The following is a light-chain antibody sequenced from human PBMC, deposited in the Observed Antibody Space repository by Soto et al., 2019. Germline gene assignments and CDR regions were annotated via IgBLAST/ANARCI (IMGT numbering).Light chain of an antibody. CDR3: SSYTSSSTYV. CDR1: SSDVGSYRF. V-gene: IGLV2-14*02. Sequence: QSVLTQPASVSGSPGQSITISCTGTSSDVGSYRFVSWYQQHPGKAPTLMISEVSNRPSGVSNRFSGSKSGNTASLTISGLQAEDEADYYCSSYTSSSTYVFGTGTKVTVL. J-gene: IGLJ1*01. CDR2: EVS.